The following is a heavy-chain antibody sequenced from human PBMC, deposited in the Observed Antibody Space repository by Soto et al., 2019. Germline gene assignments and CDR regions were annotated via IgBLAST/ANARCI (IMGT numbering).Heavy chain of an antibody. Sequence: QVQLVQSGAEVKKPGSSVKVSCKASGDTFTIFAISWVRQAPGQGLEWMGGIIPTIGTTNYAQRFQGRITITGAKSTGTAYMELSSPKSADTAVYYCARDLGSGYDPGDYWGQGTLVTVSS. CDR3: ARDLGSGYDPGDY. J-gene: IGHJ4*02. D-gene: IGHD5-12*01. CDR2: IIPTIGTT. CDR1: GDTFTIFA. V-gene: IGHV1-69*14.